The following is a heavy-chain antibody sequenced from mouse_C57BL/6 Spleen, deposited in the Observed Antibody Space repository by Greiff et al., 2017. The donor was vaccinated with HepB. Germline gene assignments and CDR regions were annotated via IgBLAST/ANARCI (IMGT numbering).Heavy chain of an antibody. Sequence: QVQLQQPGAELVMPGASVKLSCKASGYTFTSYWMHWVKQRPGQGLEWIGEIDPSDSYTNYNQKFKGKSTLTVDKSSSTAYMQLSSLTSEDSAVYYCARSGSANWPVAYWGQGTLVTVSA. J-gene: IGHJ3*01. CDR1: GYTFTSYW. CDR2: IDPSDSYT. V-gene: IGHV1-69*01. D-gene: IGHD4-1*01. CDR3: ARSGSANWPVAY.